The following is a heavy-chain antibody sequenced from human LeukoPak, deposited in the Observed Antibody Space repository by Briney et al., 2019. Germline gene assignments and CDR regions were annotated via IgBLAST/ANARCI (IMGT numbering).Heavy chain of an antibody. J-gene: IGHJ5*02. CDR2: INPNSGGT. Sequence: ASVKVSCKASGYTFTGYYVHWVRQAPGQGLEWMGWINPNSGGTNYAQKFQGRVTMTRDTSISTAYMELSRLTSDDTAVYYCARAFGSMAVFGVVTGDPYFFHPWGQGTLVTVSS. CDR3: ARAFGSMAVFGVVTGDPYFFHP. CDR1: GYTFTGYY. V-gene: IGHV1-2*02. D-gene: IGHD3-3*01.